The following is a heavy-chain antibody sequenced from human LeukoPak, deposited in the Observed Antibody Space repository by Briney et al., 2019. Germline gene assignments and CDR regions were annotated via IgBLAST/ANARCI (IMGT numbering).Heavy chain of an antibody. Sequence: SETLSLTCAVYGGSLSGYYWSWIRQPPGKGLEWIGEINHSGSTNYNPSLKSRVTISVDTSKNQFSLKLSSVTAADTAVYYCARHDYGDYSSDYWGQGTLVTVSS. CDR2: INHSGST. D-gene: IGHD4-17*01. CDR1: GGSLSGYY. J-gene: IGHJ4*02. CDR3: ARHDYGDYSSDY. V-gene: IGHV4-34*01.